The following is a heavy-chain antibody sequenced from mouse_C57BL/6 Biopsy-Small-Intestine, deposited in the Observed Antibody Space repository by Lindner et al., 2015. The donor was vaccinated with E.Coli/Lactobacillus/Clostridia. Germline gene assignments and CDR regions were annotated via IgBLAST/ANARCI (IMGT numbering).Heavy chain of an antibody. D-gene: IGHD2-2*01. J-gene: IGHJ2*01. CDR2: IDPEDGET. CDR1: GFNIKDYY. Sequence: EVQLQESGAELVKPGASVKLSCTASGFNIKDYYMHWVKQRTEQGLEWIGRIDPEDGETKYAPKFQGKATITADTSSNTAYPQLSSLTSEDTAVYYCARGGLQLLDYWGQGTTLTVSS. V-gene: IGHV14-2*01. CDR3: ARGGLQLLDY.